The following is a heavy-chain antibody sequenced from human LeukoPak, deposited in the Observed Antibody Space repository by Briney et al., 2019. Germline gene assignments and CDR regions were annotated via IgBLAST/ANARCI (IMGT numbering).Heavy chain of an antibody. Sequence: GGSLRLSCAASGFTFSSYWMHWVRQAPGKGLVCVSRIKSDGSSTSYADSVKGRFTISRDGAKNTLYLQMNSLRAEDTAVYYCARAYNSHFDYWGQGALVTVSS. CDR1: GFTFSSYW. V-gene: IGHV3-74*01. CDR2: IKSDGSST. D-gene: IGHD1-1*01. J-gene: IGHJ4*02. CDR3: ARAYNSHFDY.